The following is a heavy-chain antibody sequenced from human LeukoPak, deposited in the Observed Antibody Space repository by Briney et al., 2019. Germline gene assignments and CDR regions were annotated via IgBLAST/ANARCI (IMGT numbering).Heavy chain of an antibody. CDR2: INHSGST. Sequence: SETLSLTCAVYGGSFSGYYWSWIRQPPGKGLEWIGEINHSGSTNYNPSLKSRVTMSLDTSKNQFYLNLSSVTAADTAVYYCARDFYFDSRNAFDIWGQGTMVTVSS. CDR1: GGSFSGYY. CDR3: ARDFYFDSRNAFDI. D-gene: IGHD3-22*01. V-gene: IGHV4-34*10. J-gene: IGHJ3*02.